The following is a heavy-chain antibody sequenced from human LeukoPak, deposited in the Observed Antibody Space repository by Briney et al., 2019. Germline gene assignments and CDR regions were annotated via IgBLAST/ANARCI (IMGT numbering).Heavy chain of an antibody. CDR2: INPNSGGT. V-gene: IGHV1-2*04. J-gene: IGHJ3*02. D-gene: IGHD3-22*01. CDR3: ARGGYYYASSSYDDPFDI. CDR1: GYTFTGYY. Sequence: ASVKVSRKASGYTFTGYYIHWVRQAPGQGLEWMGWINPNSGGTDYAQKFPGWVTMTRDTSISTAYMELSRLTSDDTAVYYCARGGYYYASSSYDDPFDIWGQGTMVTVSS.